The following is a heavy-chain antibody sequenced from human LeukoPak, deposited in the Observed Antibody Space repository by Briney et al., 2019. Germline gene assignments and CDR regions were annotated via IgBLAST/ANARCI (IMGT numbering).Heavy chain of an antibody. V-gene: IGHV4-30-4*01. Sequence: KSSETLSLTCTVSGGSISSGDYYWSWIRQPPGKGLEWIGYIYYSGSTYYNPSLKSRVTISVDTSKNQFSLKLSSVTAADTAVYYCARRSSSSGSGFDYWGQGTLVTVSS. CDR1: GGSISSGDYY. J-gene: IGHJ4*02. CDR3: ARRSSSSGSGFDY. CDR2: IYYSGST. D-gene: IGHD6-6*01.